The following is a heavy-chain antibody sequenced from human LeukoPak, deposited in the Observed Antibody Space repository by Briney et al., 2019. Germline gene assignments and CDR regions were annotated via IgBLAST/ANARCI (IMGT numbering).Heavy chain of an antibody. CDR2: IGGSNTNT. CDR1: GLTFSNSG. D-gene: IGHD2-15*01. V-gene: IGHV3-23*01. Sequence: GGTLRLSCATSGLTFSNSGMSWVRQAPGKGLEWVSSIGGSNTNTYYADSVKGRFTISRDNSKSTVSLQMSSLRAEDTAIYYCTKAPIVSCSGAFCYPFDSWGQGTLVTVSS. CDR3: TKAPIVSCSGAFCYPFDS. J-gene: IGHJ4*02.